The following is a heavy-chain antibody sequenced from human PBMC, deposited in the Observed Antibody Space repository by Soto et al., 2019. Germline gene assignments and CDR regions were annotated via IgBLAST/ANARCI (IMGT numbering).Heavy chain of an antibody. V-gene: IGHV3-23*01. CDR1: GFPFSTSA. J-gene: IGHJ6*02. CDR3: GKYSGSYPVYNGMNV. CDR2: ISGTSDAV. Sequence: GGSLRLSCAASGFPFSTSAMNWVRQAPGKGLEWVSIISGTSDAVHYAESVKGRFTSSRDDSRNTLYLQMNSLRAEDTAVYYCGKYSGSYPVYNGMNVWGQGTTVTVSS. D-gene: IGHD1-26*01.